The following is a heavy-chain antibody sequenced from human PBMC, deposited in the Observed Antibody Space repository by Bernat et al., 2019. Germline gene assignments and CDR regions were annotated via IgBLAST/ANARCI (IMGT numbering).Heavy chain of an antibody. Sequence: VQLVESGGGVVQPGRSLRLSCAASGFTFSSYGMHWVRQAPGKGLEWVAVIWYDGSNKYYADSVKGRFTISRDNSKNTLYLQMNSLRAEDTAVYYCARAGAGIAVAGPNDAFDIWGQGTMVTVSS. CDR3: ARAGAGIAVAGPNDAFDI. CDR2: IWYDGSNK. D-gene: IGHD6-19*01. V-gene: IGHV3-33*01. J-gene: IGHJ3*02. CDR1: GFTFSSYG.